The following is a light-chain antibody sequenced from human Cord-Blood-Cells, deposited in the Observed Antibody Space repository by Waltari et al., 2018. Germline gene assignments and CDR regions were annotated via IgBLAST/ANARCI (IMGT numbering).Light chain of an antibody. CDR3: QQYYSTPYT. CDR1: QSVLYSSNNMNY. Sequence: DIVMTQSPDSLAVSLGERATINCNSSQSVLYSSNNMNYLAWYQQKPGQPPKLLIYWASTRASGVPDRFSGSGSGTDFTLTISSLQADDVAVDYCQQYYSTPYTFGQGTKLEIK. V-gene: IGKV4-1*01. J-gene: IGKJ2*01. CDR2: WAS.